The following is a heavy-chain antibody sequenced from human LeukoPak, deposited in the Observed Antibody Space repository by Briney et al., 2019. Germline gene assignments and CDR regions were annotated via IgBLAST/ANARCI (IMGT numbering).Heavy chain of an antibody. D-gene: IGHD4-11*01. J-gene: IGHJ4*02. CDR1: GYTFTSYY. CDR3: ARDSDYSYYFDY. V-gene: IGHV1-46*01. CDR2: INPSDGST. Sequence: ASVKVSCKASGYTFTSYYMHWVRQAPGQGLEWMGVINPSDGSTTYAQKFQGRVTVTRDTSTSTVYMELSSLRSEDTAVYYCARDSDYSYYFDYWGQGTLVTVSS.